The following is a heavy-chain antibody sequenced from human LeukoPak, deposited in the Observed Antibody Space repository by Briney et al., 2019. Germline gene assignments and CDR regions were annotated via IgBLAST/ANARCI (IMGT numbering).Heavy chain of an antibody. CDR1: GGSISRDY. Sequence: SETLSLTCTVSGGSISRDYWSWIRQPPGKTLEWIGYIYYSGSANYNPSLKSRVTISVDISKNQFSLKLSSVTAADTAVYYCAKHDSSGFYYVYWGQGTLVTVSS. CDR3: AKHDSSGFYYVY. CDR2: IYYSGSA. D-gene: IGHD3-22*01. J-gene: IGHJ4*02. V-gene: IGHV4-59*08.